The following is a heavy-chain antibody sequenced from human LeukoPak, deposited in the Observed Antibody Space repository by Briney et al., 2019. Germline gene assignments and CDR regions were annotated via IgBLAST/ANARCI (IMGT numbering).Heavy chain of an antibody. CDR2: ISYDGTNK. J-gene: IGHJ6*03. Sequence: GGSLRLSCAASGFTFSTYAIHWVRQAPGKGLEWVAVISYDGTNKYYADSVKGQFTISRDNAKNSLYLQMNSLRAEDTAVYYCARDPYSSSWFPYYYYMDVWGKGTTVTISS. CDR1: GFTFSTYA. D-gene: IGHD6-13*01. V-gene: IGHV3-30*04. CDR3: ARDPYSSSWFPYYYYMDV.